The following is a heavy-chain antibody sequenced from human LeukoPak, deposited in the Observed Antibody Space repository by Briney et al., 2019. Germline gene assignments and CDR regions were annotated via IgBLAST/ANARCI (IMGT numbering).Heavy chain of an antibody. J-gene: IGHJ4*02. D-gene: IGHD3-22*01. Sequence: GRSLRLSCAASGFTFSSYGMHWVRQAPGKGLEWVAVISYDGSNKYYADSVKGRFTISRDNSKNTLYLQMNSLRAEDTAVYYCARPFYYYDSSGYPLSYWDQGTLVTVSS. V-gene: IGHV3-30*03. CDR1: GFTFSSYG. CDR3: ARPFYYYDSSGYPLSY. CDR2: ISYDGSNK.